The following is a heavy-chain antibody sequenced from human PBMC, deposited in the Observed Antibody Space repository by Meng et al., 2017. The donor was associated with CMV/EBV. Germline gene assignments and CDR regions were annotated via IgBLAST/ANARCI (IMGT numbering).Heavy chain of an antibody. CDR2: IKQDGSEK. J-gene: IGHJ3*02. CDR3: ARALRFLESYDAFDI. D-gene: IGHD3-3*01. V-gene: IGHV3-7*01. Sequence: GGSLRLSCAASRFTFSSYWMSWVRQAPGKGLEWVANIKQDGSEKYYVDSVKGRFTISRDNAKNSLYLQMNSLRAEDTAVYYCARALRFLESYDAFDIWGQGTMVTVSS. CDR1: RFTFSSYW.